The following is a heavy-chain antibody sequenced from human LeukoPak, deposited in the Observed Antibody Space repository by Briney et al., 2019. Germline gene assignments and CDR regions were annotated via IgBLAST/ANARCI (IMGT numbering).Heavy chain of an antibody. CDR2: IKQDGSEK. CDR3: ARDSYYYDSSGYYYYFDY. CDR1: GFTFSSFW. D-gene: IGHD3-22*01. V-gene: IGHV3-7*01. J-gene: IGHJ4*02. Sequence: GGSLRLSCAASGFTFSSFWMSWVRQAPGKGLEWVANIKQDGSEKYYVDSVKGRFTISRDNAKNSLYLQMNSLRAEDTAVYYCARDSYYYDSSGYYYYFDYWGQGTLVTVSS.